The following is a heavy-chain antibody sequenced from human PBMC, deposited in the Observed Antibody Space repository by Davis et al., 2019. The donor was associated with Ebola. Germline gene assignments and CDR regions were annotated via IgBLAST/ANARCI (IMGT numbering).Heavy chain of an antibody. CDR2: INPSGGST. D-gene: IGHD2-8*01. CDR1: GYTFTSYY. CDR3: ARACYLCDYHMDV. V-gene: IGHV1-46*01. Sequence: AASVKVSCKASGYTFTSYYMHWVRQAPGQRLEWMGIINPSGGSTSYAQKSQGRVTMTRDTSTSTVYMGLSSLRSEDTAVYYCARACYLCDYHMDVWGKGTTVTVSS. J-gene: IGHJ6*03.